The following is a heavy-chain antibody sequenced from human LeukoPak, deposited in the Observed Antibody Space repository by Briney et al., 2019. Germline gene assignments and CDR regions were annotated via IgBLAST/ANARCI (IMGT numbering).Heavy chain of an antibody. CDR1: GDSISSSHW. J-gene: IGHJ4*02. D-gene: IGHD1-26*01. CDR2: IYHSGNT. CDR3: AREEMPGKFDY. Sequence: SETLSLTCAVSGDSISSSHWWSWVRQPPGKGLEWIGEIYHSGNTNYNPSLKSRGAISLDKSSNQFSLRLTSVTAADTAMYFCAREEMPGKFDYWGQGILVTVSS. V-gene: IGHV4-4*02.